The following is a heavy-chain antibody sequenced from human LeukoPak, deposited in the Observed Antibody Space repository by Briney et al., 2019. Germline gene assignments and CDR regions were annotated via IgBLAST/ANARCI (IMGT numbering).Heavy chain of an antibody. V-gene: IGHV3-30*02. CDR1: GFTFSSYG. CDR2: IRYDGSNK. D-gene: IGHD3-10*01. Sequence: GGSLRLSCAASGFTFSSYGMHWVRQAPGKGLEWVAFIRYDGSNKYYADSVKGRFTISRDNAKNSLYLQMNSLRADDTAVYYCARFAAGGSYYYYMDVWGKGTTVTVSS. J-gene: IGHJ6*03. CDR3: ARFAAGGSYYYYMDV.